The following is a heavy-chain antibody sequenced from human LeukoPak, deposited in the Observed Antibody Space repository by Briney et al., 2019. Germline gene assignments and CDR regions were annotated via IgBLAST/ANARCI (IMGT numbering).Heavy chain of an antibody. CDR3: ARAYYYGSGSYPNWFDP. CDR2: IIPISGTA. Sequence: SVKVSCKASGGTFSSYAISWVRQAPGQGLEWMGGIIPISGTANYAQKFQGRVTITTDESTSTAYMELSSLRSEDTAVYYCARAYYYGSGSYPNWFDPWGQGTLVTVSS. J-gene: IGHJ5*02. CDR1: GGTFSSYA. D-gene: IGHD3-10*01. V-gene: IGHV1-69*05.